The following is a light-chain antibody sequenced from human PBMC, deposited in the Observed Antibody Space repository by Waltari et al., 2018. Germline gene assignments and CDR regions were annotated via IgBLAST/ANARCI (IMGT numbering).Light chain of an antibody. CDR1: QGISSY. CDR3: QQYDYSWGFA. J-gene: IGKJ3*01. Sequence: DIQLTQSPSSLSASVGHRVTITCRVSQGISSYLNWYRQKPGKVPKLLIYSASNLQSGVPSRFSGSGSGTDFTLTISRLAPEDFAVYYCQQYDYSWGFAFGPGT. V-gene: IGKV1-27*01. CDR2: SAS.